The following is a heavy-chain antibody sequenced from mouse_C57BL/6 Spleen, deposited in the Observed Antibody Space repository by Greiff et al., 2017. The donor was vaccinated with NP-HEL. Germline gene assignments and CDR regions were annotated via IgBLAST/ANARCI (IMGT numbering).Heavy chain of an antibody. CDR3: ARHRGYDYDVEDY. J-gene: IGHJ2*01. D-gene: IGHD2-4*01. CDR2: ISGGGGNT. CDR1: GFTFSSYT. V-gene: IGHV5-9*01. Sequence: DVQLVESGGGLVKPGGSLKLSCAASGFTFSSYTMSWVRQTPEKRLEWVATISGGGGNTYYPDSVKGRFTISRDNAKNTLYLQMSSLRSEDTALYYCARHRGYDYDVEDYWGQGTTLTVSS.